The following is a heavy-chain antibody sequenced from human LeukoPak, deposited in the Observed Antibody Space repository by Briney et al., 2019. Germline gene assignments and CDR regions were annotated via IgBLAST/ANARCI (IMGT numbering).Heavy chain of an antibody. D-gene: IGHD3-3*01. Sequence: NTSETLSLTCAVYGGSFSGYYWSWIRQPPGKGLEWIGEINHSGSTNYNPSLKSRVTISVDTSKNQFSLKLSSVTAADTAVYYCARGCRYYDFWSGYYNWFDPWGQGTLSPSPQ. CDR3: ARGCRYYDFWSGYYNWFDP. CDR2: INHSGST. J-gene: IGHJ5*02. V-gene: IGHV4-34*01. CDR1: GGSFSGYY.